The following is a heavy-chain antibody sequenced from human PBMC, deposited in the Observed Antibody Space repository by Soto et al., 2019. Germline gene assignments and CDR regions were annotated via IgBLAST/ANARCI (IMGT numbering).Heavy chain of an antibody. CDR2: IIPIFGTA. CDR3: ARRHGLAGYYFDY. Sequence: SVKVSCKASGGTFSSYAISWVRQAPGQGLEWMGGIIPIFGTANYAQKFQGRVTITADKSTSTAYMELSSLRSEDTAVYYCARRHGLAGYYFDYWGQGTLVTVSS. V-gene: IGHV1-69*06. CDR1: GGTFSSYA. D-gene: IGHD2-15*01. J-gene: IGHJ4*02.